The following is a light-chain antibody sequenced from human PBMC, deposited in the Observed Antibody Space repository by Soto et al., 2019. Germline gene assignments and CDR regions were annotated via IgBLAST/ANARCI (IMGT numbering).Light chain of an antibody. J-gene: IGLJ2*01. V-gene: IGLV1-51*01. CDR1: SSNIGSNYD. CDR3: GSWDSSLSAVV. CDR2: DNN. Sequence: QSVLTQPPSVSGAPGQTVTISCAGTSSNIGSNYDVHWYQHLPGTAPKLLIYDNNRRPSGIPDRFSGSKSGTSATLGITGLQTEDEADYYCGSWDSSLSAVVFGGGTKLTVL.